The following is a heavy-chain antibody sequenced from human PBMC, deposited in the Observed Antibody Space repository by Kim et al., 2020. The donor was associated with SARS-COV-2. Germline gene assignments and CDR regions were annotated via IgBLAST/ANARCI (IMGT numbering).Heavy chain of an antibody. V-gene: IGHV3-49*03. CDR3: TRVRTYSSGAPGY. CDR2: IRSKAYGGTT. D-gene: IGHD3-22*01. CDR1: GFTFGDYA. J-gene: IGHJ4*02. Sequence: GGSLRLSCTASGFTFGDYAMSWFRQAPGKGLEWVGFIRSKAYGGTTEYAASVKGRFTISRDDSKSIAYLQMNSLKTEDTAVYYCTRVRTYSSGAPGYWGQGTLVTVSS.